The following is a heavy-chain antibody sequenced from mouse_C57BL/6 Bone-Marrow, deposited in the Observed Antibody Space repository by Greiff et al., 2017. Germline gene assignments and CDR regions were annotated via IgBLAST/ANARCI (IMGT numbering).Heavy chain of an antibody. CDR3: ASCTMGTDPDY. CDR2: IYPGDGDT. CDR1: GYAFSSSW. D-gene: IGHD2-14*01. J-gene: IGHJ2*01. Sequence: QVQLKESGPELVKPGASVKISCKASGYAFSSSWLNWVKQRPGKGLEWIGRIYPGDGDTNYTGKFKGKATLPADKYSSTAYMQLSSLTSEDSAVYFCASCTMGTDPDYWGQGTTLTVSS. V-gene: IGHV1-82*01.